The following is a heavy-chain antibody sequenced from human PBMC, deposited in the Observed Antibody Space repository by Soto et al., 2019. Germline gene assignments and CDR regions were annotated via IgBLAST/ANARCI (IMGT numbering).Heavy chain of an antibody. J-gene: IGHJ6*02. CDR1: GYTFTGYY. D-gene: IGHD2-15*01. Sequence: GASVKVSCKASGYTFTGYYMHWVRQAPGQGLEWMGWIDPNSGGTNYAQKFQGWVTMTRDTSISTAYMELSRLRSDDTAVYYCARMGYCSGGSCYSHYYYYYGMDVWGQGTTVTVSS. CDR3: ARMGYCSGGSCYSHYYYYYGMDV. CDR2: IDPNSGGT. V-gene: IGHV1-2*04.